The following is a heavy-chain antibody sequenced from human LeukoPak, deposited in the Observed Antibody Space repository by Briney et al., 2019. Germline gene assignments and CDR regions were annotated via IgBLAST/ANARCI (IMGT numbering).Heavy chain of an antibody. CDR3: ARDSNYYDSSGYYY. V-gene: IGHV3-9*01. CDR2: ISWNSGSI. D-gene: IGHD3-22*01. CDR1: GFTFDDYA. Sequence: GGSLRLSCAASGFTFDDYAMHWVRQAPGKGLEWVSGISWNSGSIGYADSVKGRFTISRDNAKNSLYLQMNSLRAEDTAVYYCARDSNYYDSSGYYYWGQGTLVTVSS. J-gene: IGHJ4*02.